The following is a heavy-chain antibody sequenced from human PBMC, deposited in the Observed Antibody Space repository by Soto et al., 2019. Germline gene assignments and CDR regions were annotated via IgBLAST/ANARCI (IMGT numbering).Heavy chain of an antibody. D-gene: IGHD5-18*01. Sequence: EVQLVESGGGLVQPGGSLRLSCAASGFTFSSYSMNWVRQAPGKGLEWVSCISSSSSTIYYADSVKGRFTISRDNAKNSLYLQMNSLRAEDTAVYYCARDSGYSYGPLDYWGQGTLVTVSS. V-gene: IGHV3-48*01. CDR1: GFTFSSYS. CDR3: ARDSGYSYGPLDY. J-gene: IGHJ4*02. CDR2: ISSSSSTI.